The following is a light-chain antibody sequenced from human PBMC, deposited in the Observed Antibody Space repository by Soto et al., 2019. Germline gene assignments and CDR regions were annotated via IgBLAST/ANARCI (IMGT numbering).Light chain of an antibody. Sequence: IVMTQSPDTLFVSPGVSVTFSCRASQSVSSNVAWYQQKPGQAPRPLIYAASTRATGVSARFSGLGSGIGFTLTISSLESEDFAVCYWPHYNSWSPLYSFGKGTKLEIE. CDR3: PHYNSWSPLYS. CDR1: QSVSSN. V-gene: IGKV3-15*01. CDR2: AAS. J-gene: IGKJ2*01.